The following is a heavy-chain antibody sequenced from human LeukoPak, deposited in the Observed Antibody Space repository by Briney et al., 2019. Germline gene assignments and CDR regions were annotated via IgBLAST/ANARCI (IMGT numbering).Heavy chain of an antibody. CDR3: ARMGGYNRFGELQTDY. CDR1: GGTFSSYA. V-gene: IGHV1-69*13. Sequence: SVKVSCKASGGTFSSYAISWVRQAPGQGLEWMGGIIPIFGTANYAQKFQGRVTITADESTSTAYMELSSLRSEDTAVYYCARMGGYNRFGELQTDYWGQGTLVTVSS. CDR2: IIPIFGTA. J-gene: IGHJ4*02. D-gene: IGHD3-10*01.